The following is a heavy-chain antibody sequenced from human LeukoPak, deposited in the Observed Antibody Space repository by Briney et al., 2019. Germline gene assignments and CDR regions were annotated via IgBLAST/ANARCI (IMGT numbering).Heavy chain of an antibody. CDR1: GFIFSNYW. D-gene: IGHD2/OR15-2a*01. V-gene: IGHV3-7*01. J-gene: IGHJ6*03. CDR2: IKQDGSEK. CDR3: AKDFSKYYYYYMDV. Sequence: GGSLRLSCAASGFIFSNYWMSWVRQAPGKGLEWVANIKQDGSEKYYVDSVKGRFTISRDNAKNSLYLQMNSLRAEDTAVYYCAKDFSKYYYYYMDVWGKGTTVTVSS.